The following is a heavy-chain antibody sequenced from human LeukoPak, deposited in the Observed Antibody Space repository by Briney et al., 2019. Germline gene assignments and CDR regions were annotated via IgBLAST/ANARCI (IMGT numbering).Heavy chain of an antibody. V-gene: IGHV1-69*13. Sequence: ASVKVSCKASGGTFSSYAISWVRQAPGQGLEWMGGITPIFGTANYAQKFQGRVTITADESTSTAYMELSSLRSEDTAVYYCARLRGYCSSTSCYSYFDYWGQGTLVTVSS. CDR3: ARLRGYCSSTSCYSYFDY. CDR2: ITPIFGTA. J-gene: IGHJ4*02. D-gene: IGHD2-2*01. CDR1: GGTFSSYA.